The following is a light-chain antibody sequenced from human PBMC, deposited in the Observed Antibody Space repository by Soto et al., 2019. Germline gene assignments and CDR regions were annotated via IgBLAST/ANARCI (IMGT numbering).Light chain of an antibody. J-gene: IGKJ2*01. CDR3: LQDYSYPYT. CDR2: AAS. Sequence: AIQMTQSPSSLSASVGDRVTITCRASQDIKNDLGWYQQKPGRAPKLLMYAASTLHTEVPSRFSGSGSGSDFTLTISSLQPEDFATYYCLQDYSYPYTFGRGTKLEIK. V-gene: IGKV1-6*01. CDR1: QDIKND.